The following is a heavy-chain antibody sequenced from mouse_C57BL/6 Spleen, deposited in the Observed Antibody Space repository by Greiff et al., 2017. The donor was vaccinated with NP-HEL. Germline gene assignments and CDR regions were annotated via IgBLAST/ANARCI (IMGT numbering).Heavy chain of an antibody. CDR2: INPSSGYT. Sequence: QVQLQQSGAELAKPGASVKLSCKASGYTFTSYWMHWVKQRPGQGLEWIGYINPSSGYTKYNQKFKDKATLTADKSSGTAYMQLSSLTYEDSAVYYCARSDYGNFVYFDYWGQGTTLTVSS. CDR1: GYTFTSYW. V-gene: IGHV1-7*01. D-gene: IGHD2-1*01. CDR3: ARSDYGNFVYFDY. J-gene: IGHJ2*01.